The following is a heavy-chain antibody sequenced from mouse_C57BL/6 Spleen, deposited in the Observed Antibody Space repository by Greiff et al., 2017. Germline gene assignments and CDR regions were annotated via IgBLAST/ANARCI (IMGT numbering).Heavy chain of an antibody. V-gene: IGHV5-6*01. CDR2: ISSGGSYT. J-gene: IGHJ3*01. D-gene: IGHD1-1*01. CDR1: GFTFSSYG. CDR3: ARITTVVVGAWFAY. Sequence: EVKLLESGGDLVKPGGSLKLSCAASGFTFSSYGMSWVRQTPDKRLEWVATISSGGSYTYYPDSVKGRFTISRDNAKNTLYLQMSSLKSEDTAMYYCARITTVVVGAWFAYWGQGTLVTVSA.